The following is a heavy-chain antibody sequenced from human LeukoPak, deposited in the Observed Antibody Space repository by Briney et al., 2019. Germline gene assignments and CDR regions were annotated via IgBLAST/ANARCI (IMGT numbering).Heavy chain of an antibody. D-gene: IGHD2-15*01. Sequence: PGGSLRLSCAASGFTFSSYAMSWVRQAPGKGLEWVSAISGSGGSTYYADSVKGRFTISRDNSKNTLYLQMNSLRAEDAAVYYCARDYGWPYYFDYWGQGALVTVSS. CDR2: ISGSGGST. CDR3: ARDYGWPYYFDY. V-gene: IGHV3-23*01. J-gene: IGHJ4*02. CDR1: GFTFSSYA.